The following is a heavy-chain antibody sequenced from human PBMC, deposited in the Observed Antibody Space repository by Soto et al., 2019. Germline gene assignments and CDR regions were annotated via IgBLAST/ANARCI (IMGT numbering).Heavy chain of an antibody. J-gene: IGHJ6*02. V-gene: IGHV4-34*01. CDR3: AKVSGSYYYGMDV. CDR2: INHSGST. CDR1: GGSFSGYY. Sequence: SETLSLTCAIYGGSFSGYYWSWFRQPPGKGLEWIGEINHSGSTNYNPSLKSRVTISADTSKNQFSLKLSSVTAADTAVYYCAKVSGSYYYGMDVWGQGTTVT. D-gene: IGHD1-26*01.